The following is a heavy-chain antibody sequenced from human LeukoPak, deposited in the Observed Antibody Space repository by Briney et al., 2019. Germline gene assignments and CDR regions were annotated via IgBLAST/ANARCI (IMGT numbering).Heavy chain of an antibody. CDR1: GFTFDDYA. CDR3: AKDKITIFGVVIPTYYGMDV. D-gene: IGHD3-3*01. J-gene: IGHJ6*02. V-gene: IGHV3-43*02. Sequence: GGSLRLSCAASGFTFDDYAMHWVRQAPGKGLEWVSLISGDGGSTYYADSVKGRFTISRDNSKNSLYLQMNSLRTEDTALYYCAKDKITIFGVVIPTYYGMDVWGQGTTVTVSS. CDR2: ISGDGGST.